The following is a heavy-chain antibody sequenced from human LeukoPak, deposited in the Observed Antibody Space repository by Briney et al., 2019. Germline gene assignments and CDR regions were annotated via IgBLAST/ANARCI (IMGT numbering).Heavy chain of an antibody. CDR2: INHSGST. Sequence: PSETLSLTCAVYGGSFSGYYWSWIRQPPGKGLEWIGEINHSGSTNYNPSLKSRVTISVDTSKNQFSLKLSSVTAADTAVYYCARRTHDGRSHHYFDYWGQGTPVTVSS. D-gene: IGHD2-15*01. J-gene: IGHJ4*02. CDR1: GGSFSGYY. V-gene: IGHV4-34*01. CDR3: ARRTHDGRSHHYFDY.